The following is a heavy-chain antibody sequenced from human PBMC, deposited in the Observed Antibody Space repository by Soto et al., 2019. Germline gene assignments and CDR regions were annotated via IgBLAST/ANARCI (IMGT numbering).Heavy chain of an antibody. CDR3: ARELRVVVTAITDYYYGMDV. V-gene: IGHV3-33*01. CDR1: GFTFSSYG. J-gene: IGHJ6*02. D-gene: IGHD2-21*02. Sequence: GGSLRLSCAASGFTFSSYGMHWVRQAPGKGLEWVAVIWYDGSNKYYADSVKGRFTISRDNSKNTLYLQMNSLRAEDTAVYYCARELRVVVTAITDYYYGMDVWGQGTTVTVSS. CDR2: IWYDGSNK.